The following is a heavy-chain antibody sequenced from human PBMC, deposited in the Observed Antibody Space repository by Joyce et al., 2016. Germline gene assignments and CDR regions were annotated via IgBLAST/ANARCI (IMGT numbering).Heavy chain of an antibody. CDR3: AKGSRGGFYGSLDY. Sequence: QVQLVESGGSVVQPGRSLRLSCAASGFTFRSYGMHWVRQAPGKGLEWVAVISYDGREKYDGDSVKGRFTISRDNSKNTLFLQMNSLRIEDTAVFYCAKGSRGGFYGSLDYWGQGTLVTVSS. J-gene: IGHJ4*02. CDR2: ISYDGREK. CDR1: GFTFRSYG. D-gene: IGHD3-10*01. V-gene: IGHV3-30*18.